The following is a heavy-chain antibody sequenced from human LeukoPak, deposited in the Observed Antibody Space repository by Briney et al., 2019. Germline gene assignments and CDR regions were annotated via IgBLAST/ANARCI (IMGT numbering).Heavy chain of an antibody. D-gene: IGHD3-22*01. V-gene: IGHV3-30*03. CDR2: ISYDGSNK. CDR3: ATLSYDPEYGMDV. CDR1: GFTFSSYG. Sequence: GGSLRLSCAASGFTFSSYGMHWVRQAPGKGLEWVAVISYDGSNKYYADSVKGRFTISRDNSKNTLYLQMNSLRAEDTAEYYCATLSYDPEYGMDVWGQGTTVTVSS. J-gene: IGHJ6*02.